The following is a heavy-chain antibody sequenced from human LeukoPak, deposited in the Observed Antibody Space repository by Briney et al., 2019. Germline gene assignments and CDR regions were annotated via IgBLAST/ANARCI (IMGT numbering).Heavy chain of an antibody. CDR2: IYYSGST. CDR1: GGSISSYY. CDR3: ASGIFGAYYYYMDV. V-gene: IGHV4-59*01. D-gene: IGHD3-3*01. Sequence: SETLSLTCTVSGGSISSYYWSWIRQPPGKGLEWIGYIYYSGSTNYNPSLKSRVTISVDTSKNQFSLKLSSVTAADTAVYYCASGIFGAYYYYMDVWGKGITVTVSS. J-gene: IGHJ6*03.